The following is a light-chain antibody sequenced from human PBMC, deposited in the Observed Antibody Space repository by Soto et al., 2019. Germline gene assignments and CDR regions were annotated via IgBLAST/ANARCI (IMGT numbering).Light chain of an antibody. V-gene: IGKV3-15*01. CDR1: QSVSSN. CDR2: GAS. CDR3: LQCDNWPRT. Sequence: EIVMTQSPATLSVSPGETATLSCRASQSVSSNLAWYQQKPGQAPRLLIYGASARVTGIPARFSGSGSGTEFSLTISSLQSEDFAVYYCLQCDNWPRTFGQGTKVDIK. J-gene: IGKJ1*01.